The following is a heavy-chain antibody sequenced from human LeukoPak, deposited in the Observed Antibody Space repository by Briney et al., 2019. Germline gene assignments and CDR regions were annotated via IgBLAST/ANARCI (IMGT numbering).Heavy chain of an antibody. Sequence: PSETLSLTCTVSGGSVSSDSHYWNWIRQPPGKGLEWIGCISYSGSTNYKSSLKSRVTISVDTSKNQFSLKLSSVTAADTAVYYCARFLWFGGPFDPWGQGTLVTVSS. CDR2: ISYSGST. D-gene: IGHD3-10*01. V-gene: IGHV4-61*01. CDR1: GGSVSSDSHY. CDR3: ARFLWFGGPFDP. J-gene: IGHJ5*02.